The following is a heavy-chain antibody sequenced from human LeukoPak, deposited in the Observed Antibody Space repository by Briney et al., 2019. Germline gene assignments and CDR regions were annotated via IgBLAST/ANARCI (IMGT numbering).Heavy chain of an antibody. CDR1: GGSISSSSYY. J-gene: IGHJ6*03. D-gene: IGHD1-7*01. CDR2: IYYSGST. V-gene: IGHV4-39*07. Sequence: SETLSLTCTVSGGSISSSSYYWGWIRQPPGKGLEWIGSIYYSGSTYYNPSLKSRVTISVDTSKNQFSLKLSSVTAADTAVYYCARGAGTDYYYYYYMDVWGKGTTVTVSS. CDR3: ARGAGTDYYYYYYMDV.